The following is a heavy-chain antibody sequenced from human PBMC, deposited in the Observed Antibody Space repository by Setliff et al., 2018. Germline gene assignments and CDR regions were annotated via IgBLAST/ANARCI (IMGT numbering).Heavy chain of an antibody. CDR1: GFTFSAHY. D-gene: IGHD3-16*01. CDR3: AKEVITYVYDF. V-gene: IGHV3-30*02. CDR2: IRYDGTTE. J-gene: IGHJ4*02. Sequence: GGSLRLSCAASGFTFSAHYMDWLRQAPGKGLEWVAFIRYDGTTESYADSVRGRFTISRDNSKNTLYVQLNSLRAEDTAVYYCAKEVITYVYDFWGQGTLVTVSS.